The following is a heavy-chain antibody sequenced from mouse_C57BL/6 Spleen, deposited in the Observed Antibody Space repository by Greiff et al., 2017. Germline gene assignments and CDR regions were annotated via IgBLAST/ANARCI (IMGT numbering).Heavy chain of an antibody. V-gene: IGHV1-22*01. J-gene: IGHJ2*01. Sequence: VQLQQSGPELVKPGASVKMSCKASGYTFTDYNMHWVKQSHGKSLEWIGYINPNNGGTSYNQKFKGKATLTVNKSSSTAYMELRSLTSEDSAVXYCGAGYTLFDYWGQGTTLTVSS. CDR3: GAGYTLFDY. D-gene: IGHD3-1*01. CDR2: INPNNGGT. CDR1: GYTFTDYN.